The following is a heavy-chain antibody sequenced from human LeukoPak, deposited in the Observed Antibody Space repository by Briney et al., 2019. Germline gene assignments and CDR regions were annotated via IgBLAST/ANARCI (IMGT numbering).Heavy chain of an antibody. V-gene: IGHV1-18*01. D-gene: IGHD4-17*01. CDR2: ISAYNGNT. Sequence: GASVKVSCKASGYTFTSYGISWVRQAPGQGLEWMGWISAYNGNTNYAQKLQGRVTMTTDTSTSTAYMELRSLGSDDTAVYYCARRGVTTVTRVYYYGMDVWGQGTTVTVSS. J-gene: IGHJ6*02. CDR1: GYTFTSYG. CDR3: ARRGVTTVTRVYYYGMDV.